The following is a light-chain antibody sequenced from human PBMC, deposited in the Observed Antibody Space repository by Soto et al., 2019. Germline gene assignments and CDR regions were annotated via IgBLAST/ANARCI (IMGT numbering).Light chain of an antibody. J-gene: IGLJ1*01. Sequence: QSVLSQPPSASGSPGQSVTISCTGTSSDVGGYNYVSWYQQHPGNAPKLMIYEVSKRPSGVPDRFSASKSGNTASLTVSGLQAEDEANYYCSSYAGSLYVFGTGTKLTVL. CDR1: SSDVGGYNY. CDR2: EVS. CDR3: SSYAGSLYV. V-gene: IGLV2-8*01.